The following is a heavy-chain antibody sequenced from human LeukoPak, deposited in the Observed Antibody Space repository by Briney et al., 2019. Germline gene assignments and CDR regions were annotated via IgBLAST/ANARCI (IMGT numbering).Heavy chain of an antibody. Sequence: PSETLSLTCTVSGGSISSSSHFWGWIRQPPGKGLEWIASIYYGGNIYDNPSLRSRVTISADRSKNQFSLKLSSVTAADTAVYYCARDLPLVVPAARNYYYYMDVWGKGTTVTVSS. CDR3: ARDLPLVVPAARNYYYYMDV. V-gene: IGHV4-39*07. J-gene: IGHJ6*03. CDR2: IYYGGNI. D-gene: IGHD2-2*01. CDR1: GGSISSSSHF.